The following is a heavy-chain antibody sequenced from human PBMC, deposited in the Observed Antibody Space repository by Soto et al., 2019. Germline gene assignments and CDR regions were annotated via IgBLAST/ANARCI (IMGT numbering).Heavy chain of an antibody. CDR1: GGSINTFY. D-gene: IGHD5-12*01. CDR3: AREGSYSAYNFAHGIQLWSFDF. Sequence: ETLSLTCTVSGGSINTFYWSWVRQPAGKGLEWIGRIFSSVSTSFNPSLESRVAMSVDTSKNHFSLNLSSVTAADMAVYYCAREGSYSAYNFAHGIQLWSFDFWGQGALVTVSS. J-gene: IGHJ4*02. CDR2: IFSSVST. V-gene: IGHV4-4*07.